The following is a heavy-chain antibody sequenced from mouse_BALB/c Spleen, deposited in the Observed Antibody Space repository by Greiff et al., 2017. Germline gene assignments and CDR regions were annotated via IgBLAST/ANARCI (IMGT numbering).Heavy chain of an antibody. V-gene: IGHV1-7*01. Sequence: VQLQQSGAELAKPGASVKMSCKASGYTFTSYWMHWVKQRPGQGLEWIGYINPSTGYTEYNQKFKDKATLTADKSSSTAYMQLSSLTSEDSAVYYCARGGQNFAYWGQGTLVTVSA. CDR1: GYTFTSYW. CDR2: INPSTGYT. CDR3: ARGGQNFAY. J-gene: IGHJ3*01. D-gene: IGHD3-3*01.